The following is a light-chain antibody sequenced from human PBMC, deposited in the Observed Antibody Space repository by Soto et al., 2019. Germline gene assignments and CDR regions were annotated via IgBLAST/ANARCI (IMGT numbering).Light chain of an antibody. CDR3: QQRSNWPPSIT. CDR2: DAS. J-gene: IGKJ5*01. CDR1: QSISSN. Sequence: ETVMTQSPATLSVSPGERATLSCRASQSISSNLAWFQQKPGQAPRLLIYDASTMATGFPARFSGSGSGTDFTLTISSLEPEDFAVYYCQQRSNWPPSITFGQGTRLEIK. V-gene: IGKV3-11*01.